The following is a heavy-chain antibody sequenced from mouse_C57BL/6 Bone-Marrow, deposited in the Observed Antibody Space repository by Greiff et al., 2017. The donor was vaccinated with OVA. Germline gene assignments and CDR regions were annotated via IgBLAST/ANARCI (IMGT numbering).Heavy chain of an antibody. J-gene: IGHJ3*01. Sequence: QVQLQQPGAELVKPGASVKMSCKASGYTFTSYWITWVKQRPGQGLEWIGDIYPGSGSTNYNEKFKSKATLTVDTSSSTAYMQLSSLTSEDSAVYYCARSKGDYYGSRAYWGQGTLVTVSA. D-gene: IGHD1-1*01. V-gene: IGHV1-55*01. CDR2: IYPGSGST. CDR3: ARSKGDYYGSRAY. CDR1: GYTFTSYW.